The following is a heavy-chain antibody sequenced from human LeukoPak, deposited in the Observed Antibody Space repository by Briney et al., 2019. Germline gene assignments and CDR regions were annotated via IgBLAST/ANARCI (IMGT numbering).Heavy chain of an antibody. CDR2: ISSSGSTI. V-gene: IGHV3-11*01. CDR3: ARDSPDYSIGYYYYGMDV. CDR1: GFTFSDYY. Sequence: GGSLRLSCAASGFTFSDYYMSWIRQAPGKGLEWVSYISSSGSTIYYADSVKGRFTISRDNAKNSLYLQMDSLRAEDTAVYYCARDSPDYSIGYYYYGMDVWGQGTTVTVSS. J-gene: IGHJ6*02. D-gene: IGHD4-11*01.